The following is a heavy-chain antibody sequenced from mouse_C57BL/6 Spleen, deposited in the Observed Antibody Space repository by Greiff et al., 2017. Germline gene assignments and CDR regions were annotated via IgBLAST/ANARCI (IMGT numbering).Heavy chain of an antibody. CDR1: GYTFTDYY. V-gene: IGHV1-26*01. Sequence: EVQLQQSGPELVKPGASVKISCKASGYTFTDYYMNWVKQSHGKSLEWIGDINPNNGGTSYNQKFKGKATLTVDKSSSTAYMELRSLTSEDSAVYYCAIYDLTGDYAMDYWGQGTSVTVSS. D-gene: IGHD2-3*01. CDR3: AIYDLTGDYAMDY. CDR2: INPNNGGT. J-gene: IGHJ4*01.